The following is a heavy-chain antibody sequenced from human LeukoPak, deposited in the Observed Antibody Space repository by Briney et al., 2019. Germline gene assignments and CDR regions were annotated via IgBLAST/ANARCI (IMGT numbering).Heavy chain of an antibody. CDR2: ISGSGGST. Sequence: GRSLRLSCAASGFTFSSYAMSWVRQAPRKGLEWVSAISGSGGSTYYADSVKSRFTISRDNSKNTLYLQMNSLRAEDTAVYYCANIYGFWRGYRPHWFDYWSQGTLVTVSS. CDR1: GFTFSSYA. D-gene: IGHD3-3*01. CDR3: ANIYGFWRGYRPHWFDY. J-gene: IGHJ4*02. V-gene: IGHV3-23*01.